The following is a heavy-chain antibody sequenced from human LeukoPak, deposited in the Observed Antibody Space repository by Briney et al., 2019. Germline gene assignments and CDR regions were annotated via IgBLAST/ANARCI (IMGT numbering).Heavy chain of an antibody. CDR2: IYHSGTT. J-gene: IGHJ6*03. V-gene: IGHV4-38-2*01. CDR3: ARVGDSTAYYYGSSYYYYMDV. D-gene: IGHD3-22*01. CDR1: GYSISRGYY. Sequence: SETLSLTCAVSGYSISRGYYWGWIRQPPGKGLEWIGSIYHSGTTYYNPSLKSRVTISVDMSKNQFSLKLTSVTAADTAVYYCARVGDSTAYYYGSSYYYYMDVWVKATTVTVSS.